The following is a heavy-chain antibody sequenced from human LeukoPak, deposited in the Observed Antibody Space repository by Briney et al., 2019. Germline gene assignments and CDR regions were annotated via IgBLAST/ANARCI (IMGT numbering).Heavy chain of an antibody. CDR2: ISAYNGNT. CDR1: GYTFTSYG. Sequence: ASVKVSCKASGYTFTSYGISWVRQAPGQGLEWMGWISAYNGNTNYAQKLQGRVTMTTDTSTSTAYMELRSLRSDDTAVYYCARDAPASYYDSSGYADYYYYYGMDVWGQGTTVTVSS. D-gene: IGHD3-22*01. V-gene: IGHV1-18*01. CDR3: ARDAPASYYDSSGYADYYYYYGMDV. J-gene: IGHJ6*02.